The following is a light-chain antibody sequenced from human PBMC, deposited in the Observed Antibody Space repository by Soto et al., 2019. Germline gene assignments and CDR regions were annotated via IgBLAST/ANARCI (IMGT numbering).Light chain of an antibody. CDR2: AAS. J-gene: IGKJ1*01. CDR3: QQAKSPGA. V-gene: IGKV1D-12*01. CDR1: QDIRSW. Sequence: DIQMTQSPSYVSASTGDRVTISCRASQDIRSWLAWYQQKPGKAPKLLIYAASSLQRGVPSRFSGSGSGTNFTLTISSLQAEDFATYYCQQAKSPGAFGQGTKV.